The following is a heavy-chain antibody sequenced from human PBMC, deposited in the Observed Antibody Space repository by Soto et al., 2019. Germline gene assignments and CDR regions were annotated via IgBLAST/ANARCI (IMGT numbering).Heavy chain of an antibody. CDR1: HGSITSGDYF. Sequence: QLQDSGPGLVKPSETLSLTCTVSHGSITSGDYFWAWIRQPPGKGLEFIGSVHSSGGTYYSPSLKSRASISIDKSRNQFSLKLTSVNAGDTAVHFCASVVVGATRQAGSDHWGQGTLVTVS. V-gene: IGHV4-39*01. CDR2: VHSSGGT. D-gene: IGHD2-15*01. J-gene: IGHJ4*02. CDR3: ASVVVGATRQAGSDH.